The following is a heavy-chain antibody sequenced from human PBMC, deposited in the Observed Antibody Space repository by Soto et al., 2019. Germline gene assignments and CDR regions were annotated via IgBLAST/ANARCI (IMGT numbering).Heavy chain of an antibody. CDR3: ARVSELRSFDN. V-gene: IGHV4-4*02. CDR2: IYHGGST. Sequence: SETLSLTCAVSGGSISSSKWWSWVRQPPENGLEWIGEIYHGGSTNSNPSLKSRVTMSVDKSKNQFSLNLSSVTAADTAVYYCARVSELRSFDNWGQGTQVTVSS. J-gene: IGHJ4*02. CDR1: GGSISSSKW.